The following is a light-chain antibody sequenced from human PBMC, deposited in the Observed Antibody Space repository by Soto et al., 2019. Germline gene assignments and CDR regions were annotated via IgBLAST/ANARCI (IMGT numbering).Light chain of an antibody. Sequence: DIQLTQSPSFLSASVGDRVTITCRASQGISSYLAWYQQKPGKAPKLLIYVASTLQSGVPSRFRGSGSGTEFTLTISSLQPEDFATYYCQHLNNYPITVVQGTRLEIK. J-gene: IGKJ5*01. CDR3: QHLNNYPIT. CDR2: VAS. V-gene: IGKV1-9*01. CDR1: QGISSY.